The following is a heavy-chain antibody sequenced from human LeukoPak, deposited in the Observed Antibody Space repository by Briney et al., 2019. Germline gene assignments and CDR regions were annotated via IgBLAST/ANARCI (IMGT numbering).Heavy chain of an antibody. CDR1: GGSFSGYY. V-gene: IGHV4-34*01. D-gene: IGHD2-15*01. Sequence: PSETLSLTCAVYGGSFSGYYWSWIRQPPGKGLEWIGEINHSGSTNYNPSLKSRVTISVDTSKNQFSLKLSSVTAADTAVYYCARLEDIYYYYGMDVWGQGTTVTVSS. CDR3: ARLEDIYYYYGMDV. J-gene: IGHJ6*02. CDR2: INHSGST.